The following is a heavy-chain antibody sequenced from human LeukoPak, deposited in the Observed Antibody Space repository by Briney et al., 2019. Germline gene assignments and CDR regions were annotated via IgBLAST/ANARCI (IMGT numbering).Heavy chain of an antibody. V-gene: IGHV3-23*01. Sequence: GESLRLSCAASGFTFSSYAMSWVRQSPGKGLEWVSTLSGSGGSTYYADSVKGRFTISRDDSKNTLFLQMNSLRAEDTAVYFCAKRSSSSSGYFDYWGQGALVTVSS. CDR1: GFTFSSYA. J-gene: IGHJ4*02. D-gene: IGHD6-6*01. CDR2: LSGSGGST. CDR3: AKRSSSSSGYFDY.